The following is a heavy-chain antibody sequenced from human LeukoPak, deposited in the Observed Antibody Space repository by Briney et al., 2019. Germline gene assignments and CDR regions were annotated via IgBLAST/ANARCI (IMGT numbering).Heavy chain of an antibody. CDR1: GFTFSSYA. J-gene: IGHJ4*01. D-gene: IGHD4-17*01. CDR3: ARVDYGDPPYYFDY. Sequence: GGSLRLSCAASGFTFSSYAMSWVRQAPGKGLEWVSSISSSSSYIYYADSMKGRFTISRDNAKNSLYLQMNSLRAEDTAVYYCARVDYGDPPYYFDYWGQGTLVTVSS. CDR2: ISSSSSYI. V-gene: IGHV3-21*01.